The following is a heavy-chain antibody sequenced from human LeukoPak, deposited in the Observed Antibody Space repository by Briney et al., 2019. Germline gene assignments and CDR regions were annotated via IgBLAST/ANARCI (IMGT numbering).Heavy chain of an antibody. CDR3: ARRGGQLEGGGYDYYGMAV. J-gene: IGHJ6*02. D-gene: IGHD2-15*01. CDR2: IIPIFGKA. V-gene: IGHV1-69*13. Sequence: GASVKVSCKASGGTFSSYAISWVGQAPGQGLDWRGGIIPIFGKANYAQKFQGRVTITADESTSTAYMELSSLRSGDTAGYYCARRGGQLEGGGYDYYGMAVGAQGPT. CDR1: GGTFSSYA.